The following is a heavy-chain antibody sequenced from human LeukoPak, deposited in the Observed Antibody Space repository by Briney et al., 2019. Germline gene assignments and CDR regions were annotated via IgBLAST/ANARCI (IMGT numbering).Heavy chain of an antibody. CDR2: ISGGGVTT. J-gene: IGHJ5*02. Sequence: PGGSLRLSCVGSGFTSIAYALTWARQAPGKGLEWVSGISGGGVTTYYADSVKGRFTISRDNSKNTLYLQMNSLRPEDTAVYYCVRDSRPPDSIHFWSVNLFDPWGQGTLVTVSS. D-gene: IGHD3-3*02. CDR1: GFTSIAYA. V-gene: IGHV3-23*01. CDR3: VRDSRPPDSIHFWSVNLFDP.